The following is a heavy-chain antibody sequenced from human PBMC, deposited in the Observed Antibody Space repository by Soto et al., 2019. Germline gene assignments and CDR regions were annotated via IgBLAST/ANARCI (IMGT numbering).Heavy chain of an antibody. CDR3: ARSYYFGSGTYYGMDV. Sequence: QVQLVESGGGVVQPGRSLRLSCAASGFTFSSYGMHWVRQAPGKGLEWVALIWYDGSNKYYADSVKGRFTISGDNSKNTLYLQMNSLRAEDTAVYYCARSYYFGSGTYYGMDVWGQGTTITVSS. D-gene: IGHD3-10*01. J-gene: IGHJ6*02. CDR2: IWYDGSNK. V-gene: IGHV3-33*01. CDR1: GFTFSSYG.